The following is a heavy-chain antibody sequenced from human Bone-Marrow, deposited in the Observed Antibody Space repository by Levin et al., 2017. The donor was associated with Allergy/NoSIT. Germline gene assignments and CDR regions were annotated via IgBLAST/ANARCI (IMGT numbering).Heavy chain of an antibody. CDR1: GYTFTNYG. D-gene: IGHD3-22*01. CDR2: ISGYNGNT. J-gene: IGHJ4*02. Sequence: KRGESLKISCKASGYTFTNYGISWVRQAPGQGLEWMGWISGYNGNTIYAQNLQGRVTMTRDTSTSTAYMELRSLRSDDTAMYYCAKYNVVDYYVSSLFYGHWGQGTLVTVSS. V-gene: IGHV1-18*01. CDR3: AKYNVVDYYVSSLFYGH.